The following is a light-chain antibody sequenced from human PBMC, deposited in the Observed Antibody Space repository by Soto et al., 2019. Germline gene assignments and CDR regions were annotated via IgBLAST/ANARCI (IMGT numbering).Light chain of an antibody. CDR2: DAS. V-gene: IGKV3-11*01. Sequence: EIVLTQSPATLSLSPGERATLSCRASQSVSSYLAWYQQRPGQVPRLLIYDASGRATGIPARFSGSGSGTDFTLTISSLEPEEFEVYYCQQRSSWPLTFGGGTKVEIK. CDR3: QQRSSWPLT. CDR1: QSVSSY. J-gene: IGKJ4*01.